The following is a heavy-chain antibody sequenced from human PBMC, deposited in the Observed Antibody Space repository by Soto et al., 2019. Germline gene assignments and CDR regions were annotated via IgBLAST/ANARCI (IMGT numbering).Heavy chain of an antibody. CDR1: GGSFSGYY. V-gene: IGHV4-34*01. J-gene: IGHJ6*02. D-gene: IGHD2-2*02. CDR2: VNHSGST. CDR3: ARGRYCSSTSCYTSRYYYYYGMDV. Sequence: LSLTCAAYGGSFSGYYWSWIRQPPGKGLEWIGEVNHSGSTNYNPSLKSRVTISVDTSKNQFSLKLSSVTAADTAVYYCARGRYCSSTSCYTSRYYYYYGMDVWGQGTTVTVSS.